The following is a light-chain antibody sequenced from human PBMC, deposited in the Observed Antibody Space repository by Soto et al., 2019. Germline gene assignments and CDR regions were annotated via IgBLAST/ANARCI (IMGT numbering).Light chain of an antibody. J-gene: IGKJ1*01. CDR2: WAS. CDR1: QSILDRSKNKYY. V-gene: IGKV4-1*01. CDR3: QQYFTSPWT. Sequence: DIVMTQSPDSLAVSLGERATFNCKSSQSILDRSKNKYYLAWYQQKSGQPPKLLIYWASLRESVVPDRFTGSGSGTDFTLTISSLQAGDVAVYYCQQYFTSPWTFGQGTKVEI.